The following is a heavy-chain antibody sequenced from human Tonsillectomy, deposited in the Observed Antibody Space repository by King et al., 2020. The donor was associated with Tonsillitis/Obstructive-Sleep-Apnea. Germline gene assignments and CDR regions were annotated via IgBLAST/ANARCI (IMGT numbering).Heavy chain of an antibody. CDR3: ARQYYDRSAYYRIDY. J-gene: IGHJ4*02. CDR1: GYSFTSYW. Sequence: VQLVESGAEVKKPGESLKISCKASGYSFTSYWIHWVRQMPGKGLEWMGIIYPGDSDTSYSPSFQGQVTISADRSTSTAYLKWSNLRDPNTAIYYCARQYYDRSAYYRIDYWGQGTLVTVSS. CDR2: IYPGDSDT. D-gene: IGHD3-22*01. V-gene: IGHV5-51*01.